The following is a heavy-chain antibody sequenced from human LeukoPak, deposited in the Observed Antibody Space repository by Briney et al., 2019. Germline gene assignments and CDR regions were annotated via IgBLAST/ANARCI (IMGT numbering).Heavy chain of an antibody. V-gene: IGHV3-21*01. CDR2: ISTSSSFL. D-gene: IGHD4/OR15-4a*01. CDR1: GFTFSRYS. Sequence: PGGSLRLSCAASGFTFSRYSMNWVRQAPGKGLEWVSSISTSSSFLYYADSVKGRFTISRDNAKNSLYLQMNSLRAEDTAMYYCAKVSLNMVNDAFDIWGQGTMVSVSS. J-gene: IGHJ3*02. CDR3: AKVSLNMVNDAFDI.